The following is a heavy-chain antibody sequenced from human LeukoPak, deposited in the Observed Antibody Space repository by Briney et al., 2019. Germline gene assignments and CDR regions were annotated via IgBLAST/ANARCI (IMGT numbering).Heavy chain of an antibody. V-gene: IGHV3-30*02. J-gene: IGHJ4*02. D-gene: IGHD6-19*01. CDR2: IRSDGSNK. CDR3: ARVLDSAWGELGY. CDR1: GFSFSSYG. Sequence: GGSLRLSCAASGFSFSSYGMNWVRQAPGKGLEWMAFIRSDGSNKYYADSVKGRFTISRDNSKNTLYLQMNSLRAEDTAVYYCARVLDSAWGELGYWGQGTLVTVSS.